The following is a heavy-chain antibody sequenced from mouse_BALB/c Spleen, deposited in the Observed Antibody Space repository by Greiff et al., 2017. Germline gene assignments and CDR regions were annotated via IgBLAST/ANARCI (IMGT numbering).Heavy chain of an antibody. D-gene: IGHD1-1*01. V-gene: IGHV3-1*02. J-gene: IGHJ3*01. CDR2: IHYSGST. CDR1: GYSITSGYS. Sequence: VQLQQSGPDLVKPSQSLSLTCTVTGYSITSGYSWHWIRQFPGNKLEWMGYIHYSGSTNYNPSLKSRISITRDTSKNQFFLQLNSVTTEDTATYYCARTLYYYGSSYVFAYWGQGTLVTVSA. CDR3: ARTLYYYGSSYVFAY.